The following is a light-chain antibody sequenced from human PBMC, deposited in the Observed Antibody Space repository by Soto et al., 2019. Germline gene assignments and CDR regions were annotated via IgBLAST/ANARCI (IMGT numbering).Light chain of an antibody. Sequence: QLVLTQPPSASGTPGQRVTISCSGSSSNIGSNTVNWYQQLPGTAPKLLIYSNNRRPSGVPDRFSGSKSGTSASLAISGLQSEDEADYYCAAWDDRLNGPVFGGGTKLTVL. V-gene: IGLV1-44*01. J-gene: IGLJ2*01. CDR2: SNN. CDR1: SSNIGSNT. CDR3: AAWDDRLNGPV.